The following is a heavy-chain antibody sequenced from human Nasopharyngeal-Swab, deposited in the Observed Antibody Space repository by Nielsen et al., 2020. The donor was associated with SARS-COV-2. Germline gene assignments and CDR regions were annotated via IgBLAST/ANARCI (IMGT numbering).Heavy chain of an antibody. V-gene: IGHV3-73*01. Sequence: GGSLRLSCAASGFIFSGSSLHWVRQASGKGLEWIGRIRSRANSYATVYAASVTGRLTISRDDSKNTAYLQMNSLKTEDTAVYYCARAKDDSSGSLFDYWGQGNLVTVSS. CDR3: ARAKDDSSGSLFDY. J-gene: IGHJ4*02. D-gene: IGHD3-22*01. CDR2: IRSRANSYAT. CDR1: GFIFSGSS.